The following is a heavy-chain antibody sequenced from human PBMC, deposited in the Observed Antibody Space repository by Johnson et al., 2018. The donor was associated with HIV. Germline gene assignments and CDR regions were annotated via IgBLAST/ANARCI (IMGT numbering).Heavy chain of an antibody. CDR3: VKDSLEEDAFDF. CDR2: INWNGGST. J-gene: IGHJ3*01. Sequence: VQLVESGGGVVRPGGSLRLSCAASGFTFDDYGMSWVRQAPGKGLEWVSGINWNGGSTGYADSVKGRFTISRDNAKNSLYLQMSSLRLEDTALYYCVKDSLEEDAFDFWGQGTMVTVSA. V-gene: IGHV3-20*04. CDR1: GFTFDDYG.